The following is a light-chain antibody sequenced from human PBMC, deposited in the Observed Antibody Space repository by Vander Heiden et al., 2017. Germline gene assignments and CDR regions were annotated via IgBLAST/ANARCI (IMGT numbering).Light chain of an antibody. Sequence: QLSKSPSSLSASVGDRVTITCQASQDISNYLNWYQQKPGKAPKLLIYDASNLETGVPSRFSGSGSGTDFTFTISRLQPEDIATYYCKQYDNLPPTFGQGTRLEIK. CDR3: KQYDNLPPT. CDR2: DAS. V-gene: IGKV1-33*01. J-gene: IGKJ5*01. CDR1: QDISNY.